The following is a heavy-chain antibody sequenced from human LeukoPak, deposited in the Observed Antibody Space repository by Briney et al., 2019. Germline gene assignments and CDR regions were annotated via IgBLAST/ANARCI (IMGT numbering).Heavy chain of an antibody. CDR3: TKDRPNYYGSNGHYYRQNGDF. CDR2: ISSQGEPT. V-gene: IGHV3-23*01. J-gene: IGHJ4*02. CDR1: GFTFSIYA. Sequence: GVSLRLSCAASGFTFSIYAMSWVRQAPGKGLEWVSSISSQGEPTFYADSVKGRFTISRDNSESTLYLQMNILRAEDTAKYYCTKDRPNYYGSNGHYYRQNGDFWGQGTLVTVSS. D-gene: IGHD3-22*01.